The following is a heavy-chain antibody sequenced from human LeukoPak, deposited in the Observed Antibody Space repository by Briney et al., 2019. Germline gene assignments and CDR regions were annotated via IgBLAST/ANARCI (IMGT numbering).Heavy chain of an antibody. CDR1: GFTFSSYG. CDR2: ISWNSGSI. D-gene: IGHD3-10*01. Sequence: PGGSLRLSCAASGFTFSSYGMSWVRQAPGKGLEWVSGISWNSGSIGYADSVKGRFTISRDNAKNSLYLQMNSLRAEDTALYYCAKGREDGSGSYNYFDYWGQGTLVTVSS. CDR3: AKGREDGSGSYNYFDY. V-gene: IGHV3-9*01. J-gene: IGHJ4*02.